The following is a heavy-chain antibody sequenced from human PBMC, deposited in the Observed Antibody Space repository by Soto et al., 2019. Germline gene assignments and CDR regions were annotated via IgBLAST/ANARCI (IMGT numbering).Heavy chain of an antibody. D-gene: IGHD2-21*02. CDR3: ARALTVVTAISYNWFDP. CDR1: GGSFSVYY. V-gene: IGHV4-34*01. Sequence: SETLSLTCAVYGGSFSVYYWSWIRHPPGKGLEWIGEINHSGSTNYNPSLKSRVTISVDTSKNQFSLKLSSVTAADTAVYYCARALTVVTAISYNWFDPWGQGTLVTVSS. J-gene: IGHJ5*02. CDR2: INHSGST.